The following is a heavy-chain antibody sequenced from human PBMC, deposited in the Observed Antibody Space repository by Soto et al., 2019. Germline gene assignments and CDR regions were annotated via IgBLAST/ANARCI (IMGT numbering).Heavy chain of an antibody. D-gene: IGHD7-27*01. Sequence: SDTLSLTCTVSGGSISSYYWGWIRRPPGKGLEWIGSIYYSGSTYYNPSLKSRVTISVDTSKNQFSLKLSSVTAADTAVYYCARRWGYSFDYWGQGTLVPVS. V-gene: IGHV4-39*01. CDR3: ARRWGYSFDY. J-gene: IGHJ4*02. CDR1: GGSISSYY. CDR2: IYYSGST.